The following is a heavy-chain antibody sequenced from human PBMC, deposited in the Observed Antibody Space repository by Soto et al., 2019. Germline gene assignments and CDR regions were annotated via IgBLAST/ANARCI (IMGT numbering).Heavy chain of an antibody. CDR2: IDPSDSYT. V-gene: IGHV5-10-1*01. J-gene: IGHJ6*02. CDR1: GYSFTSYW. D-gene: IGHD6-13*01. CDR3: ARHKYSSSWYGYYYYYGMDV. Sequence: GESLKISCKGSGYSFTSYWISWVRQMPGKGLEWMGRIDPSDSYTNYSPSFQGHVTISADKSISTAYLQWGSLKASGTAMYYCARHKYSSSWYGYYYYYGMDVWGQGTTVTVSS.